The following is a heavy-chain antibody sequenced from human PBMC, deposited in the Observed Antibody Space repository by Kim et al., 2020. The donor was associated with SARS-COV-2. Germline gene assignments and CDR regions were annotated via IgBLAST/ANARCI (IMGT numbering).Heavy chain of an antibody. CDR2: IYYSGST. CDR1: GGSISSYY. D-gene: IGHD3-22*01. J-gene: IGHJ4*02. V-gene: IGHV4-59*01. Sequence: SETLSLTCTVSGGSISSYYWSWIRQPPGKGLEWIGYIYYSGSTNYNPSLKSRVTISVDTSKNQFSLKLSSVTAADTAVYYCARERKDSSGYWDYWGQGTLVTVSS. CDR3: ARERKDSSGYWDY.